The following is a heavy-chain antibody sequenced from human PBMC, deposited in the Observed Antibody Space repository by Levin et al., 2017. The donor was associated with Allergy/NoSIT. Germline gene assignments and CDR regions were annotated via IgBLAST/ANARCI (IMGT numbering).Heavy chain of an antibody. CDR3: TTDLNDNDAFDI. D-gene: IGHD3-22*01. V-gene: IGHV3-15*01. CDR1: GFTFSNAW. J-gene: IGHJ3*02. Sequence: PGGSLRLSCAASGFTFSNAWMSWVRQAPGKGLEWVGRIKSKTDGGTTDYAAPVKGRFTISRDDSKNTLYLQMNSLKTEDTAVYYCTTDLNDNDAFDIWGQGTMVTVSS. CDR2: IKSKTDGGTT.